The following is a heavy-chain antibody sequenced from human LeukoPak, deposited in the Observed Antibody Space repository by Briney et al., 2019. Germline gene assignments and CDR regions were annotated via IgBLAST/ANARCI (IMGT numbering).Heavy chain of an antibody. J-gene: IGHJ4*02. D-gene: IGHD3-10*01. CDR1: GGSFSGYY. Sequence: SETLSLTCAVYGGSFSGYYWSWIRQPPGKGLEWIGEINHSGSTNYNPSLKSRVTISVDTSKNQFSLKLSSVTTADTAVYYCARIGGLYYYGSGSYFRYWGQGTLVTVSS. V-gene: IGHV4-34*01. CDR3: ARIGGLYYYGSGSYFRY. CDR2: INHSGST.